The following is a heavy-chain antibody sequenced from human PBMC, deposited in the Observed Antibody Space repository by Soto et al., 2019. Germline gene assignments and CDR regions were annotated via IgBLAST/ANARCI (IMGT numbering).Heavy chain of an antibody. V-gene: IGHV4-39*01. Sequence: PSETLSLTCTVSGGSISSSSYYWGWIRQPPGKGREWFGCIYYSGSTYYNPSLKSRVTISVDTSKNQFSLKLSSVTAADTAVYYCASRGMTTVRYNWFDPWGQGTLVTVSS. CDR1: GGSISSSSYY. J-gene: IGHJ5*02. CDR2: IYYSGST. D-gene: IGHD4-4*01. CDR3: ASRGMTTVRYNWFDP.